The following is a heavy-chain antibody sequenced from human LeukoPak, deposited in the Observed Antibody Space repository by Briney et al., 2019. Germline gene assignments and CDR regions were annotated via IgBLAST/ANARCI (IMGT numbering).Heavy chain of an antibody. CDR2: IKTDGSST. D-gene: IGHD3-10*01. CDR3: ARGDGVIMKH. J-gene: IGHJ1*01. Sequence: GGSLRLSCAGSGDSWMHWVRQVPGKGLVWVSRIKTDGSSTSYADSVKGRFTISNDNAENTLYLQMNSLRAEGTAVYYCARGDGVIMKHWGQGTLVTVSS. V-gene: IGHV3-74*01. CDR1: GDSW.